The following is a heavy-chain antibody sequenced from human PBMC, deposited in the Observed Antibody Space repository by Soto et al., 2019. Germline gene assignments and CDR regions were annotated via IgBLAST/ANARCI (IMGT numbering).Heavy chain of an antibody. Sequence: GGSLRLSCAASGFTFSSYAMRWVRQAPGKGLEWVSAISGSGGSTYYADSVKGRFTISRDNSKNTLYLQMNSLRAEDTAVYYCAKDPSSSSSKGEDYWGQGTLVTVSS. J-gene: IGHJ4*02. CDR1: GFTFSSYA. V-gene: IGHV3-23*01. CDR3: AKDPSSSSSKGEDY. D-gene: IGHD6-6*01. CDR2: ISGSGGST.